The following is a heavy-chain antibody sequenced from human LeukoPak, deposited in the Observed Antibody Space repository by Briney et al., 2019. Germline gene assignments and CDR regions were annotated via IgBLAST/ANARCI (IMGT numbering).Heavy chain of an antibody. CDR3: ARDPYGSAPLGY. CDR2: INPSGGST. D-gene: IGHD3-10*01. Sequence: GASVKVSCKASGYTFTSYGISWVRQAPGQGLEWMGIINPSGGSTSYAQKFQGRVTMTRDTSTSTVYMELSSLRSEDTAVYYCARDPYGSAPLGYWGQGTLVTVSS. CDR1: GYTFTSYG. V-gene: IGHV1-46*01. J-gene: IGHJ4*02.